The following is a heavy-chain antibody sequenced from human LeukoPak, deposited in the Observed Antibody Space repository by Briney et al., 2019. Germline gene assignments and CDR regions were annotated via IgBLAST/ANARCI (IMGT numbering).Heavy chain of an antibody. CDR3: ARSGYYDFWSVSY. CDR1: GGSFSGYY. Sequence: PSETLSLTCAVSGGSFSGYYWSWIRQPPGKGLEWFGEINNSGSTNYNPSLKSRVTISVDTYKKQFSLKLSSVTAADTAVYYCARSGYYDFWSVSYWGQGTLVTVSS. CDR2: INNSGST. D-gene: IGHD3-3*01. J-gene: IGHJ4*02. V-gene: IGHV4-34*01.